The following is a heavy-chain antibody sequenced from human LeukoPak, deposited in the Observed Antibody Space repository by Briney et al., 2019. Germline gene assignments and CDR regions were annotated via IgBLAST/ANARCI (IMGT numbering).Heavy chain of an antibody. Sequence: PSQTLSLTCAVSGGSTSSGGYSWSWIRQPPGKGLEWIGYIYHSGSTYYNPSLKSRVTISVDRSKNQFSLKLSSVTAADTAVYYCASSTVTTRWFDPWGQGTLVTVSS. D-gene: IGHD4-17*01. V-gene: IGHV4-30-2*01. CDR3: ASSTVTTRWFDP. CDR2: IYHSGST. CDR1: GGSTSSGGYS. J-gene: IGHJ5*02.